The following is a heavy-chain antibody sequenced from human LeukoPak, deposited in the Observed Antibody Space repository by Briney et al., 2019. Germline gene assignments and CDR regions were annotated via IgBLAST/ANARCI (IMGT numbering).Heavy chain of an antibody. CDR1: GFTFSDYY. D-gene: IGHD6-6*01. CDR2: MYSGGST. J-gene: IGHJ5*02. Sequence: PGGSLRLSCAASGFTFSDYYMSWIRQAPGRGLEWISLMYSGGSTSYADSVKGRFTISRDSSKNTVYLQMNSLRAEDTAVYYCARDPPAIAAEGNGAWGQGTLVTVSS. V-gene: IGHV3-66*01. CDR3: ARDPPAIAAEGNGA.